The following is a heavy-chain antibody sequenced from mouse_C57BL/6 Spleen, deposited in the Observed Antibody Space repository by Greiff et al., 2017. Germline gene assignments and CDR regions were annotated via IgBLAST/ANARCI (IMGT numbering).Heavy chain of an antibody. J-gene: IGHJ4*01. CDR2: ISDGGSYT. Sequence: EVKLVESGGGLVKPGGSLKLSCAASGFTFSSYAMSWVRQTPGKRLEWVANISDGGSYTYYPDNVKGRFTISRDNTKNNLYLQMSHLKSEDTAMYYCARADGDYAMDYWGQGTSVTVSS. V-gene: IGHV5-4*03. CDR3: ARADGDYAMDY. CDR1: GFTFSSYA.